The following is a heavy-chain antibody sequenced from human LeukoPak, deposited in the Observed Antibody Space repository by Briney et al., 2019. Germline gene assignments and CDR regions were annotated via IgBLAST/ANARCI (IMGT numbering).Heavy chain of an antibody. J-gene: IGHJ4*02. Sequence: SETLSLTCAVYGGSFSGYYWSWIRQPPGKGLEWIGEISHSGSTNYNPSLKSRVTISVDTSKNQFSLKLSSVTAADTAVYYCARRGYCSSTSCYRPFDYWGQGTLVTVSS. CDR2: ISHSGST. CDR3: ARRGYCSSTSCYRPFDY. CDR1: GGSFSGYY. V-gene: IGHV4-34*01. D-gene: IGHD2-2*01.